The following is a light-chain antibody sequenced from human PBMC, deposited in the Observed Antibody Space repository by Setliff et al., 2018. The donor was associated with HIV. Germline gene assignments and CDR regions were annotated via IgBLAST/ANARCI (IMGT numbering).Light chain of an antibody. CDR1: SSDIGRYNY. CDR2: DVS. CDR3: CSYARGSTYV. V-gene: IGLV2-14*03. Sequence: QSALTQPVSVSGSPGQSITISCTGTSSDIGRYNYVSWYQQYPGRGPTLVIFDVSERPSGVSNRFSGSKSGNTASLIISGLQPDDEADYYCCSYARGSTYVFSSGTKVTVL. J-gene: IGLJ1*01.